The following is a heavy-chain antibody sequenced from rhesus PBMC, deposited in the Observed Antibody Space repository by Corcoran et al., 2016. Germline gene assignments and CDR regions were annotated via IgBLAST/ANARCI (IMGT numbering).Heavy chain of an antibody. J-gene: IGHJ4*01. CDR2: IGGSSGST. D-gene: IGHD6-25*01. V-gene: IGHV4-165*02. Sequence: QVQLQESGPGLGKPSETLSLTCAASGGSISGYSWNWIRQPPGKGLEWIGYIGGSSGSTYYNPSLKSRVTISTDTSKNQFSLKLSSVTAADTAVYYCARRQGGSWVDYWGQGVLVTVSS. CDR1: GGSISGYS. CDR3: ARRQGGSWVDY.